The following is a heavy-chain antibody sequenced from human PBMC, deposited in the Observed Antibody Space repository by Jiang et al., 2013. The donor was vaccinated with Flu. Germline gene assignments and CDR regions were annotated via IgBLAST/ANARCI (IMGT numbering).Heavy chain of an antibody. V-gene: IGHV1-69*02. CDR2: IIPILGIA. J-gene: IGHJ6*02. CDR3: ARGGRVDTAMEYYYYYGMDV. Sequence: GAEVKKPGSSVKVSCKASGGTFSSYTISWVRQAPGQGLEWMGRIIPILGIANYAQKFQGRVTITADKSTSTAYMELSSLRSEDTAVYYCARGGRVDTAMEYYYYYGMDVWGQGTTVTVSS. D-gene: IGHD5-18*01. CDR1: GGTFSSYT.